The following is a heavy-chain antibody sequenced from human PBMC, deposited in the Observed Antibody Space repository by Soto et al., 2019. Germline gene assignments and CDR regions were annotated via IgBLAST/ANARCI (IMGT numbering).Heavy chain of an antibody. Sequence: ASVKVSCKASGYTFTSYGISWVRQAPGQGLEWMGWISAYNGNTNYAQKLQGRVTMTTDKSTSTAYMELRSLRSDDTAVYYCARVGTHCSGGSCYSNWFDPWGQGTLVTVSS. CDR1: GYTFTSYG. V-gene: IGHV1-18*01. J-gene: IGHJ5*02. CDR2: ISAYNGNT. D-gene: IGHD2-15*01. CDR3: ARVGTHCSGGSCYSNWFDP.